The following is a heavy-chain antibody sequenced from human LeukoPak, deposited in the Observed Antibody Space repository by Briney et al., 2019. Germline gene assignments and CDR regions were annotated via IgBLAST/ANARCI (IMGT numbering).Heavy chain of an antibody. J-gene: IGHJ5*02. V-gene: IGHV1-8*03. CDR3: ARGQYYYDSSGYYTDINWFDP. D-gene: IGHD3-22*01. CDR1: GYTFTSYD. CDR2: MNPNSGNT. Sequence: ASVKVSCKASGYTFTSYDINWVRQATGQGLEWMGWMNPNSGNTGYAQKFQGRVTITRNISISTAYMELSSLRSEDTAVYYCARGQYYYDSSGYYTDINWFDPWGQGTLVTVSS.